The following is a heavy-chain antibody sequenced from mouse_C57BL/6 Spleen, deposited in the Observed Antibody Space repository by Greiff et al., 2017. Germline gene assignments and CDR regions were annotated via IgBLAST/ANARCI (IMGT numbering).Heavy chain of an antibody. Sequence: QVQLQQSGAELVKPGASVKISCKASGYAFSSYWMNWVKQRPGKGLEWIGQIYPGDGDTNYNGKFKGKATLTADKSSSTAYMQRSSLTSEDSAVYFCARRTVVEGYFDVWGTGTTVTVSS. J-gene: IGHJ1*03. CDR1: GYAFSSYW. CDR2: IYPGDGDT. V-gene: IGHV1-80*01. D-gene: IGHD1-1*01. CDR3: ARRTVVEGYFDV.